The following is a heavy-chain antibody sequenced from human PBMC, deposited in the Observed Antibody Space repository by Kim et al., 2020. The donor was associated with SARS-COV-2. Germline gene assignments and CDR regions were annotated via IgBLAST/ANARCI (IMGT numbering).Heavy chain of an antibody. D-gene: IGHD3-10*01. V-gene: IGHV4-34*01. CDR2: INHSGST. J-gene: IGHJ4*02. CDR1: GGSFSGYY. Sequence: SETLSLTCAVYGGSFSGYYWSWIRQPPGKGLEWIGEINHSGSTNYNPSLKSRVTISVDTSKNQFSLKLSSVTAADTAVYYCARASPTYPYYYGSGSYYWGQGTLVTVSS. CDR3: ARASPTYPYYYGSGSYY.